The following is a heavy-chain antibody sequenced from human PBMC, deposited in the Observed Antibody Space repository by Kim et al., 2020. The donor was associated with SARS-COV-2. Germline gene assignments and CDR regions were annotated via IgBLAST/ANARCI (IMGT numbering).Heavy chain of an antibody. CDR3: AKDLVACNHKRCYYSYM. CDR2: ITYNGSNK. Sequence: GGSLRLSCAASGFTFSDYHMSWIRQAPGKGLEWVSYITYNGSNKYYADSVKGRFTISRDNAKNSLYLQMNSLRAEDTAVYYCAKDLVACNHKRCYYSYM. J-gene: IGHJ6*03. V-gene: IGHV3-11*01. D-gene: IGHD1-26*01. CDR1: GFTFSDYH.